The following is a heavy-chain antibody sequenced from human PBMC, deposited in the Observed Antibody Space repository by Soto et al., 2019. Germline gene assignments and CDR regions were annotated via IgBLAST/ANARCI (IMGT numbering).Heavy chain of an antibody. J-gene: IGHJ2*01. V-gene: IGHV1-46*01. D-gene: IGHD4-17*01. CDR1: GYTFTIYY. CDR3: ARETGFCGDYHYWYFDL. Sequence: ASVKVSCKASGYTFTIYYMHWVRQAPGEGLEWMGIINPSGGSTSYAQKFQGRVTMTRDTSTSTAYMELSSLRSDDTAVYYCARETGFCGDYHYWYFDLWGRGTLVTVS. CDR2: INPSGGST.